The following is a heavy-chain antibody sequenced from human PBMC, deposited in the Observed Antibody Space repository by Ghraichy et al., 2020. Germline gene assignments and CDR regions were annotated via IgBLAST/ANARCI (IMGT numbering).Heavy chain of an antibody. D-gene: IGHD2-2*01. V-gene: IGHV4-59*01. Sequence: SETLSLTCTVSGGSISGYYWSWIRQPPGKGLEWIGYIYSSGSTNYNSSLKSRVTISLDTSKNQFSLKLNSVTAADTAVYYCARFVGCSSSRCYGDYNWFDPWGQGILVTVSS. CDR3: ARFVGCSSSRCYGDYNWFDP. J-gene: IGHJ5*02. CDR1: GGSISGYY. CDR2: IYSSGST.